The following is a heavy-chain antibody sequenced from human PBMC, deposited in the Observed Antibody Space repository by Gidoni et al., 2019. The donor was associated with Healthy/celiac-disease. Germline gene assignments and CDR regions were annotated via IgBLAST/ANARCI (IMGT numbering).Heavy chain of an antibody. J-gene: IGHJ4*02. D-gene: IGHD3-22*01. CDR3: ARDDHYYDSSLVY. CDR2: IYYSGST. Sequence: EKGLKWIGYIYYSGSTNYNPSLKSRVTISVDTSKNQFSLKLSSVTAADTAVYYCARDDHYYDSSLVYWGQGTLVTVSS. V-gene: IGHV4-59*01.